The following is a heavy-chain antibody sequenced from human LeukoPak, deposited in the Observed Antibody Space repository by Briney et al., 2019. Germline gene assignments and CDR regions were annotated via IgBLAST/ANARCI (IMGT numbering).Heavy chain of an antibody. CDR1: GYTFTHYY. Sequence: ASVKVSCKASGYTFTHYYMHWVRQAPGQGLEWMGIINPSGGSTSYAQKFQGRVTMTRDMSTSTVYMELSSLRCEDTAVYYCARVLNYYDSSGGLDYWGQGTLVTVSS. CDR2: INPSGGST. CDR3: ARVLNYYDSSGGLDY. V-gene: IGHV1-46*01. J-gene: IGHJ4*02. D-gene: IGHD3-22*01.